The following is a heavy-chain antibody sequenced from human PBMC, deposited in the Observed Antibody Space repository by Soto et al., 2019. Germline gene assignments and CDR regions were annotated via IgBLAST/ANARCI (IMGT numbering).Heavy chain of an antibody. CDR2: LYYSGNT. D-gene: IGHD2-15*01. CDR1: GGSISPFY. J-gene: IGHJ4*02. V-gene: IGHV4-59*01. CDR3: ARVGGVAARSFDY. Sequence: QVQLQESGPGVVKPSETLSLTCTVSGGSISPFYWSWVRQPPGKGLEWIGYLYYSGNTNYNPSLTRRVTISVDASKNQVSLRLTSVAAADTAVYYCARVGGVAARSFDYRGQGTVVTVSS.